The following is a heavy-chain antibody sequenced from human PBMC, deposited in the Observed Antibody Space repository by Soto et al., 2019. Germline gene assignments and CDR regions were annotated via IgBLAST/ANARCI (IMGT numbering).Heavy chain of an antibody. V-gene: IGHV3-23*01. CDR3: ARILGYWYGLDV. Sequence: EVQLLESGGGLVQPGGSLRLSCAASGFPLSTYGMSWVRQAPGKGLEWVSSITGTGGDTYYADSVKGRFTSSRDNSNNMLYLQMNSLRVEDTAVYYCARILGYWYGLDVWGQGTTITVSS. CDR2: ITGTGGDT. J-gene: IGHJ6*02. CDR1: GFPLSTYG.